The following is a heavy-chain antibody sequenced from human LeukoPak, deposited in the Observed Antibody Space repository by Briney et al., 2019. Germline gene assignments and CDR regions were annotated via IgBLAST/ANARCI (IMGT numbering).Heavy chain of an antibody. V-gene: IGHV4-39*01. D-gene: IGHD6-19*01. Sequence: SETLSLTCTVHGGCIISGSHSWGWIRQPPGKGLECIGSMYYSGNTYYNSSLKSRLTISVDTSKNQFSLKVTSVTAADTAVYYCARHQYRSGETYHFDYWGQGTLVTVSS. CDR3: ARHQYRSGETYHFDY. CDR2: MYYSGNT. CDR1: GGCIISGSHS. J-gene: IGHJ4*02.